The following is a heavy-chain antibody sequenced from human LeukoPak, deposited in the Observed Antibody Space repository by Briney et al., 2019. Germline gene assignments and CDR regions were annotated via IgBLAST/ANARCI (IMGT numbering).Heavy chain of an antibody. Sequence: ASVTVSCTASGYTFINHYIHWVRQAPGHGLEWMGWINPNSGDTNYAQKFPGRVTMTRDTSISTAYMELSRLRSDDTAVYYCARDPHSSSWYYAMDVWGQGTTVTVSS. CDR1: GYTFINHY. J-gene: IGHJ6*02. CDR2: INPNSGDT. CDR3: ARDPHSSSWYYAMDV. D-gene: IGHD6-13*01. V-gene: IGHV1-2*02.